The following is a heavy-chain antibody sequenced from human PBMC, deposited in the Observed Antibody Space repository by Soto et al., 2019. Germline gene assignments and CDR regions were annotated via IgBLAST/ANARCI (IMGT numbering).Heavy chain of an antibody. J-gene: IGHJ4*02. CDR1: GYFFTTYL. V-gene: IGHV5-51*03. CDR2: IYPGDSDT. CDR3: ARGARGYRALDY. Sequence: EVQLVQSGAEVKKPGESLKISCKVSGYFFTTYLIAWLRQMPGKGLEWMGIIYPGDSDTRYSPSFQGQVTISADKSISTAYLHWSSLKASDIAMYYCARGARGYRALDYWGQGTLVTVSS. D-gene: IGHD2-2*01.